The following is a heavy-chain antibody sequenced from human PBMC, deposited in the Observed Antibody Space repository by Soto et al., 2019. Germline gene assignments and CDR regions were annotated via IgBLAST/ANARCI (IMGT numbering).Heavy chain of an antibody. D-gene: IGHD3-9*01. CDR2: IRSKAYGGTT. J-gene: IGHJ3*02. V-gene: IGHV3-49*03. CDR3: TRETPDYYDILTGYYHDAFDI. Sequence: GGSLRLSCTASGFTFGDYAMSWFRQAPGKGLEWVGFIRSKAYGGTTEYAASVKGRFTISRDDSKSIAYLQMNSLKTEDTAVYYCTRETPDYYDILTGYYHDAFDIWGQGTMVTVSS. CDR1: GFTFGDYA.